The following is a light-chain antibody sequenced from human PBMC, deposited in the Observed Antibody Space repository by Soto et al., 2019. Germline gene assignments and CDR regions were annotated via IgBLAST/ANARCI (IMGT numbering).Light chain of an antibody. J-gene: IGLJ1*01. CDR2: DVS. Sequence: QSALTQPPYASGSPGQSVTISCTGTSSDVGGYNYVSWYQQHPGKAPKLMIYDVSQRPSGVPDRFSGSKSGNTASLTVSGLQAEDEADYYCSSYAGRNNYVFGTGTKVTVL. V-gene: IGLV2-8*01. CDR3: SSYAGRNNYV. CDR1: SSDVGGYNY.